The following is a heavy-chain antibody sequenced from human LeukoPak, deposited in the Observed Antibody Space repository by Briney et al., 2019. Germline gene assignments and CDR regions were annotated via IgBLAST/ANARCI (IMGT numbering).Heavy chain of an antibody. V-gene: IGHV5-51*01. CDR2: IYPGDSDT. D-gene: IGHD3-10*01. CDR1: GYSFTSYW. CDR3: ARQRGYGSGPLDY. J-gene: IGHJ4*02. Sequence: GESLKISCKASGYSFTSYWIGWLRQMPGKGLEWMGIIYPGDSDTRYSPSFQGQVTISADKSISTAYLQWSSLKASDSAMYYCARQRGYGSGPLDYWGQGTLVTVSS.